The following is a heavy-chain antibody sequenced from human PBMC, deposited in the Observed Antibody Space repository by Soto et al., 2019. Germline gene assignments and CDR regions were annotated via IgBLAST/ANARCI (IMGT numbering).Heavy chain of an antibody. J-gene: IGHJ5*02. D-gene: IGHD2-8*02. CDR3: ARSWWGTDRLLAYNWLDP. CDR1: GFTFLSYY. Sequence: QVQLVQSGAEVKKPGASVKVSCKTSGFTFLSYYLHWVRQAPGQGLEWMGLINPSGGNTRYAEKFQGRGTMTTDTSTSTVYMELNSLTSEDTAVYYCARSWWGTDRLLAYNWLDPWGQGTLVTVSS. CDR2: INPSGGNT. V-gene: IGHV1-46*03.